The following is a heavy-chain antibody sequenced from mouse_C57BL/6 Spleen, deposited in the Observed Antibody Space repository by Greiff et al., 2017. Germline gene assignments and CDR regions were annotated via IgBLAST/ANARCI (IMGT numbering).Heavy chain of an antibody. D-gene: IGHD1-1*02. J-gene: IGHJ2*01. Sequence: EVKVVESGGDLVKPGGSLKLSCAASGFTFSSYGMSWVRQTPDKRLEWVATISSGGSYTYYPDSVKGRFTISRDNAKNTLYLQMSSLKSEDTAMYYCAGWYYFDYWGQGTTLTVSS. CDR1: GFTFSSYG. CDR2: ISSGGSYT. V-gene: IGHV5-6*01. CDR3: AGWYYFDY.